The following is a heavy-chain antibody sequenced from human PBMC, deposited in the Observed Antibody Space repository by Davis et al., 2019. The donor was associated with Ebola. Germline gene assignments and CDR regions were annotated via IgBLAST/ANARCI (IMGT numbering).Heavy chain of an antibody. D-gene: IGHD7-27*01. CDR1: GFTFSSYA. CDR3: AKQKLGILSKRNSPLDY. CDR2: ISYDGSNK. Sequence: GESLKISCAASGFTFSSYAMHWVRQAPGKGLEWVAVISYDGSNKYYADSVKGRFTISRDNSKNTLYLQMNSLRAEDTAVYYCAKQKLGILSKRNSPLDYWGQGTLVTVSS. V-gene: IGHV3-30*18. J-gene: IGHJ4*02.